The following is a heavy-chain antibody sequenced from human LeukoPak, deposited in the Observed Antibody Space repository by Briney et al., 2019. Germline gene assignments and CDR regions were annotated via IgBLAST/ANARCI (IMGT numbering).Heavy chain of an antibody. J-gene: IGHJ4*02. CDR2: INQDGSEK. CDR3: ARGKFDFDY. D-gene: IGHD3-16*01. CDR1: GFTFSSRDW. V-gene: IGHV3-7*02. Sequence: GGSLRLSCVASGFTFSSRDWMTWVRQAPGKGLEWVANINQDGSEKYYVDSVKGRFAVSRDNAKNSLYLQMNSLRVEDTAVYYCARGKFDFDYWGQGTLVTVSS.